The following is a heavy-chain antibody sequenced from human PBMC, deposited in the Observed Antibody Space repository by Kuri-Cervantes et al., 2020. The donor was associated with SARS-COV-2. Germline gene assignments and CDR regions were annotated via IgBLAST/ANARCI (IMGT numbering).Heavy chain of an antibody. CDR2: IWYDGSNK. Sequence: LSLTCAASGFTFSSYGMHWVRQAPGKGLEWVAVIWYDGSNKHYADSVKGRFTISRDNSKNTLYLQMNSLRAEDTAVYYCARSSGQIFYYYGMDVWGQGTTVTISS. D-gene: IGHD2-15*01. J-gene: IGHJ6*02. CDR1: GFTFSSYG. CDR3: ARSSGQIFYYYGMDV. V-gene: IGHV3-33*08.